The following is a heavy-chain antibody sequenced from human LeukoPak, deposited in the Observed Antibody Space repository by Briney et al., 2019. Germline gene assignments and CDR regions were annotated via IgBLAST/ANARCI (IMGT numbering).Heavy chain of an antibody. CDR3: ARDRGWGSPNWYFDL. CDR2: ISASGGTT. V-gene: IGHV3-23*01. J-gene: IGHJ2*01. D-gene: IGHD3-10*01. CDR1: GFTFSTYT. Sequence: GGSLRLSCTASGFTFSTYTMTWVRQAPGKGLEWVSGISASGGTTYYADSVKGRFTFSRDNSKNTVYLQMNSLRAEDTAVYYCARDRGWGSPNWYFDLWGRGTLVTVSS.